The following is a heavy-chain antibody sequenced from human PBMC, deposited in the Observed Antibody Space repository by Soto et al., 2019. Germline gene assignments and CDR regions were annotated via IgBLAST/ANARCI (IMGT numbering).Heavy chain of an antibody. CDR2: ISGSGGST. CDR3: AKALRYSSGWYSDGSPVIDAFDI. D-gene: IGHD6-19*01. Sequence: GGSLRLSCAASGFTFSSYAMSWVRQAPGKGLEWVSAISGSGGSTYYADSVKGRFTISRDNSKNTLYLQMNSLRAEDTAVYYCAKALRYSSGWYSDGSPVIDAFDIWGQGTMVTVSS. CDR1: GFTFSSYA. J-gene: IGHJ3*02. V-gene: IGHV3-23*01.